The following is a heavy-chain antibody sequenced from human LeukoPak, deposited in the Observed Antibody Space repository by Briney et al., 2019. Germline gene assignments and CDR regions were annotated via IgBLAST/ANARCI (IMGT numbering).Heavy chain of an antibody. V-gene: IGHV1-69*04. CDR3: ALSNYDSSGYYYAADY. J-gene: IGHJ4*02. D-gene: IGHD3-22*01. Sequence: ASVKVSCKASGGTFSSYAISWVRQAPGQGREWMGRIIPILGIANYAQKFQGRVTITADKSTSTAYMELSSLRSEDAAVYYCALSNYDSSGYYYAADYWGQGTLVTVSS. CDR2: IIPILGIA. CDR1: GGTFSSYA.